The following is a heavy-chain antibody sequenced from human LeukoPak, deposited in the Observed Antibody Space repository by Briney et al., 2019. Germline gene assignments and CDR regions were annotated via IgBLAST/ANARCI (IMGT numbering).Heavy chain of an antibody. D-gene: IGHD3-10*01. J-gene: IGHJ2*01. CDR3: ARGNVVRHWYFDL. V-gene: IGHV3-53*01. CDR2: IYSSGTT. Sequence: GGSLRLSCAASGFTFSSYEMNWVRQAPGKGLEWVSVIYSSGTTYYADSVKGRFTISRDDSRNTLFLQMNSLRAEDTAVYFCARGNVVRHWYFDLWGRGALVTVSS. CDR1: GFTFSSYE.